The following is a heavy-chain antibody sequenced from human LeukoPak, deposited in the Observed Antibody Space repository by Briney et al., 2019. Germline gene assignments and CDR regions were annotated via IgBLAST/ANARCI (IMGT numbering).Heavy chain of an antibody. CDR2: IWYHGGNE. D-gene: IGHD2/OR15-2a*01. CDR3: ARDVDTTSHLNWFDP. CDR1: GFSFTSYG. J-gene: IGHJ5*02. Sequence: GGSLRLSCAASGFSFTSYGMHWVRQAPGKGLEWVAVIWYHGGNENYADSVKGRFTISRDTSKDTLYLQMNSLRDEDTAMYYCARDVDTTSHLNWFDPWGQGTLVTVSS. V-gene: IGHV3-33*01.